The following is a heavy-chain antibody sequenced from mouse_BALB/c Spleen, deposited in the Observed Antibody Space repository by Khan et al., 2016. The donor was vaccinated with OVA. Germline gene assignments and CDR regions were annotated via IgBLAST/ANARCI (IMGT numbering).Heavy chain of an antibody. CDR1: GYSITSDYA. V-gene: IGHV3-2*02. Sequence: EVQLQESGPGLVKPSQSLSLTCTVTGYSITSDYAWNWIRQFPGNKLEWMGYISYSGRTSYNPSLKSRISITRDTSKNLFFLKLNYVTTEDTATYYCARSVTITTVVATDFDYWGQGTTLTVSS. CDR3: ARSVTITTVVATDFDY. J-gene: IGHJ2*01. CDR2: ISYSGRT. D-gene: IGHD1-1*01.